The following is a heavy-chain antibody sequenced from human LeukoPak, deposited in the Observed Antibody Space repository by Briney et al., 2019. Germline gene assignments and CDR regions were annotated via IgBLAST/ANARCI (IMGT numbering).Heavy chain of an antibody. D-gene: IGHD6-19*01. V-gene: IGHV3-53*01. CDR2: IYSAGFT. CDR1: GFTVSSHS. J-gene: IGHJ4*02. CDR3: ARADSNGWSNY. Sequence: GGSLRLSCAASGFTVSSHSMSWVRQAPGKGLEWVSVIYSAGFTYYADSVKGRFAISRDNSKNMLYLQMNSLRAEDTALYHCARADSNGWSNYWGQGTLVTVSS.